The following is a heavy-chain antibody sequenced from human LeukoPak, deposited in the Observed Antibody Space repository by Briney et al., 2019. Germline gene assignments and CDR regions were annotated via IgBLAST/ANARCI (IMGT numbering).Heavy chain of an antibody. CDR1: GGSINSYF. V-gene: IGHV4-4*07. J-gene: IGHJ4*02. D-gene: IGHD1-26*01. CDR2: IYTSGST. Sequence: SETLSLTCTVSGGSINSYFGTWIRQPAGRGLQWIGRIYTSGSTNYNPSLKGRVTTSVDTSKNQFSLKLNSVTAADTAVYYCARLSGTYHEPTFDYWGQGTLVTVSS. CDR3: ARLSGTYHEPTFDY.